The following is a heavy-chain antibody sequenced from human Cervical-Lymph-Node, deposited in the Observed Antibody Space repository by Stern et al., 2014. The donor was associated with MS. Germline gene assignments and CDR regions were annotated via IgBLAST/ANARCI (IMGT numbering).Heavy chain of an antibody. J-gene: IGHJ4*02. D-gene: IGHD3-22*01. Sequence: EVQLVESGGGLVKPGGSLRLSCAASGFTFSNAWMKSKTDGGTTDYAAPVKGRFTISRDDSKNTLYLQMNSLKTEDTAVYYCTTEMYYYDSRTGGWGQGTLVTVSS. V-gene: IGHV3-15*01. CDR2: SKTDGGTT. CDR1: GFTFSNAW. CDR3: TTEMYYYDSRTGG.